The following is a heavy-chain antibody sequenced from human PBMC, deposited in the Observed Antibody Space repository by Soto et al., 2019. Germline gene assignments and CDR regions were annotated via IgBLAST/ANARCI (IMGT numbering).Heavy chain of an antibody. CDR1: GYTFTSYD. V-gene: IGHV1-8*01. CDR2: MNPNSGNT. CDR3: ARGPSIVGATERDY. J-gene: IGHJ4*02. D-gene: IGHD1-26*01. Sequence: QVQLVQSGAEVKKPGASVKVSCKASGYTFTSYDINWVRQATGQGLEWMGWMNPNSGNTGYAQKFQGRGTMTMNTSISTAYMELSSLRSEDTAVYYCARGPSIVGATERDYWGQGTLVTVSS.